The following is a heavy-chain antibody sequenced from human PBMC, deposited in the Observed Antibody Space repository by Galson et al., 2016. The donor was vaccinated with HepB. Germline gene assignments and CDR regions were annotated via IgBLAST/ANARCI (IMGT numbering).Heavy chain of an antibody. D-gene: IGHD1-26*01. V-gene: IGHV3-23*01. CDR3: VQGSTAPAV. CDR2: FSRIGDST. J-gene: IGHJ6*04. Sequence: SLRLSCAASGFTFSNYGMTWVRQAPGKGLEVVSSFSRIGDSTDYADSVKGRFTISRDNSKNTLSLQMNSLTADDTAIYYCVQGSTAPAVWGKGTTVTVSS. CDR1: GFTFSNYG.